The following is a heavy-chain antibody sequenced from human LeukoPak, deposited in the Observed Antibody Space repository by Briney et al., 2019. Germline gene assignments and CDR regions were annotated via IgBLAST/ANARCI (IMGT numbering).Heavy chain of an antibody. CDR3: ATAAAVRFDP. J-gene: IGHJ5*02. CDR2: IIPILGIA. Sequence: SVKVSCKASGYTFTSYGISWVRQAPGQGLEWMGRIIPILGIANYAQKFQGRVTITADKSTSTAYMELSSLRSEDTAVYYCATAAAVRFDPWGQGTLVTVSS. V-gene: IGHV1-69*04. CDR1: GYTFTSYG. D-gene: IGHD6-13*01.